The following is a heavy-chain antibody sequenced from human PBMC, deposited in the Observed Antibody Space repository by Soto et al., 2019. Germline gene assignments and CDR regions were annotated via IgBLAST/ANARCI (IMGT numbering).Heavy chain of an antibody. D-gene: IGHD1-7*01. V-gene: IGHV4-4*07. Sequence: SETLSLTCTVSSGSIKSFYWSWIRQPAGKGLEWIGRIHSSGTTNYNPSLKSRVTLSVDTSRNQFSLKLTSVTAADTAVYYCARDRIIGTSYSDYWGQGVLVTVSS. CDR2: IHSSGTT. CDR1: SGSIKSFY. CDR3: ARDRIIGTSYSDY. J-gene: IGHJ4*02.